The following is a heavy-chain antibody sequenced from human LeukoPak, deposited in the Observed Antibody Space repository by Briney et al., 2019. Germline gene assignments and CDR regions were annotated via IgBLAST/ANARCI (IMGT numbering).Heavy chain of an antibody. Sequence: GGSLRPSCAASGFTIDNYAMSWVRQAPGKGLEWVSTISASGGFTYYADSVKGRFSISRDSSKNTLYLQMNSLRAEDTALYYCAKGVRYSTTSLDYWGQGTLVTVSS. CDR3: AKGVRYSTTSLDY. CDR1: GFTIDNYA. CDR2: ISASGGFT. J-gene: IGHJ4*02. V-gene: IGHV3-23*01. D-gene: IGHD6-6*01.